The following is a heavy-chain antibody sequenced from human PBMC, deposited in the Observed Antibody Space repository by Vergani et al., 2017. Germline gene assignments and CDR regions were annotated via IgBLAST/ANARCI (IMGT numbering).Heavy chain of an antibody. V-gene: IGHV4-59*12. CDR3: ARELIAVAGLDY. Sequence: QVQLQESGPGLVKPSETLSLTCTVSGGSISSYYWSWIRQPSGKGLEWIGYIYYSGSTNYNPSLKSRVTISVDTSKNQFSLKLSSVTAADTAVYYCARELIAVAGLDYWGQGTLVTVSS. J-gene: IGHJ4*02. D-gene: IGHD6-19*01. CDR2: IYYSGST. CDR1: GGSISSYY.